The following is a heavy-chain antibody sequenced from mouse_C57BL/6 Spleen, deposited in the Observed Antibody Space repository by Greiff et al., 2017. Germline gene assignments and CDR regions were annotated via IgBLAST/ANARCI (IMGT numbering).Heavy chain of an antibody. J-gene: IGHJ2*01. CDR3: ARITTVEGPFDY. CDR2: INYDGSST. Sequence: VMLVESEGGLVQPGSSMKLSCTASGFTFSDYYMAWVRQVPEKGLEWVANINYDGSSTYYLDSLKSRFIISRDNAKNILYLQMSSLKSEDTATYYCARITTVEGPFDYWGQGTTLTVSS. D-gene: IGHD1-1*01. V-gene: IGHV5-16*01. CDR1: GFTFSDYY.